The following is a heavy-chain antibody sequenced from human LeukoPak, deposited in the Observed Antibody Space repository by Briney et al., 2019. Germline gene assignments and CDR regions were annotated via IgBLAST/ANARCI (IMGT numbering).Heavy chain of an antibody. CDR1: GYIFSDYT. J-gene: IGHJ4*02. CDR3: AREVSSVGANYFDY. Sequence: GASVKVSCKASGYIFSDYTMHWVRQAPGQRLEWMGWINGENGNTKYSQELRGRVTFTSDSSVTTVYMELSSLRSEDVAVYYCAREVSSVGANYFDYWGQGTLVTVSS. D-gene: IGHD3-10*01. V-gene: IGHV1-3*03. CDR2: INGENGNT.